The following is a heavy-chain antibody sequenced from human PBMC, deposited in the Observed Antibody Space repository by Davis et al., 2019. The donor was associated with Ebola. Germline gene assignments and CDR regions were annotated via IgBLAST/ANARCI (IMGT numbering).Heavy chain of an antibody. CDR3: ARDRLRVLEGHWFDP. D-gene: IGHD3-3*02. J-gene: IGHJ5*02. CDR2: ISAYNGNT. CDR1: GYTFTSYA. Sequence: ASVKVSCKASGYTFTSYAMHWVRQAPGQRLEWMGWISAYNGNTNYAQKLQGRVTMTTDTSTSTAYMELRSLRSEDTAVYYCARDRLRVLEGHWFDPWGQGTLVTVSS. V-gene: IGHV1-18*01.